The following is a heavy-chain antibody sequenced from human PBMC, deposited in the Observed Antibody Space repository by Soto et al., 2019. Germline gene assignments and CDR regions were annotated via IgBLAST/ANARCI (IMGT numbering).Heavy chain of an antibody. D-gene: IGHD6-13*01. V-gene: IGHV3-30-3*01. J-gene: IGHJ6*02. Sequence: SLRLSCSASGFTFSSYAMHWVRQAPGKGLEWVAVISYDGSNKYYADSVKGRFTISRDNSKNTLYLQMNSLRAEDTAVYYCARASAAAGDYYYYYGMDVWGQGTTVTVSS. CDR3: ARASAAAGDYYYYYGMDV. CDR2: ISYDGSNK. CDR1: GFTFSSYA.